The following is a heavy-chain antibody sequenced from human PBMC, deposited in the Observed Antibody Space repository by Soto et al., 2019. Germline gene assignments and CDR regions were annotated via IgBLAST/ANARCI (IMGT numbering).Heavy chain of an antibody. Sequence: SETLSLTCTVSGGSISSSSYYWGWIRQPPGKGLEWIGSIYYSGSTYYNPSLKSRVTISVDTSKNQFSLKLSSVTAADTAVYYCARNLAFDWLLSRFDYWGQGTLVTVSS. CDR2: IYYSGST. CDR1: GGSISSSSYY. V-gene: IGHV4-39*01. D-gene: IGHD3-9*01. CDR3: ARNLAFDWLLSRFDY. J-gene: IGHJ4*02.